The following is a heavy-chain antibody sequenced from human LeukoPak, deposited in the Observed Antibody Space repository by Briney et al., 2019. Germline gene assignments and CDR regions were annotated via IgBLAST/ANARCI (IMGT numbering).Heavy chain of an antibody. D-gene: IGHD3-10*01. CDR2: IYYSGST. J-gene: IGHJ4*02. Sequence: PSETLSLTCTLSGGSISSSSYYWGWIRQPPGKGLEWIGSIYYSGSTYYNPSLKSRVTISVDTSKNQFSLKLSSVTAADTAVYYCERHSEALLWFGELGSFDYWGQGTLVTVSS. V-gene: IGHV4-39*01. CDR3: ERHSEALLWFGELGSFDY. CDR1: GGSISSSSYY.